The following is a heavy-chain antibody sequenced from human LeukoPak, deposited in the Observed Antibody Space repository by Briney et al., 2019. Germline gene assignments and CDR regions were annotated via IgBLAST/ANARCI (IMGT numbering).Heavy chain of an antibody. Sequence: PGGSLRLSCAASGFTFSNYVMNWVRQAPGKGLEWVSTISASGGSTYYADSVKGRFTVSRDNSKNTLYLQMNSLRAEDTAVYYCAKRYDSGTFDYWGQGTLVTVSS. D-gene: IGHD3-10*01. CDR2: ISASGGST. CDR1: GFTFSNYV. CDR3: AKRYDSGTFDY. J-gene: IGHJ4*02. V-gene: IGHV3-23*01.